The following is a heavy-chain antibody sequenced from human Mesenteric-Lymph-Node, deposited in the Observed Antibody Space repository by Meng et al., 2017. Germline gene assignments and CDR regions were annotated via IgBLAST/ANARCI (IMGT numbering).Heavy chain of an antibody. V-gene: IGHV3-74*01. Sequence: GESLKISCAASGFTFSSYEMNWVRQAPGKGLEWISRINSDGSSTSYADSVKGRVTVSRDNAKNMVFLQLNSLRADDTAVFYCAGGRYGGYSGIWGQGALVTVSS. CDR2: INSDGSST. D-gene: IGHD5-12*01. CDR3: AGGRYGGYSGI. CDR1: GFTFSSYE. J-gene: IGHJ4*02.